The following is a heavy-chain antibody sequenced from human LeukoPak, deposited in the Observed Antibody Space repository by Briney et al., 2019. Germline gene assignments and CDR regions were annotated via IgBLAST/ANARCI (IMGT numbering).Heavy chain of an antibody. CDR1: GGSISSYY. CDR3: ARDRIAVAGNYYYYGMDV. D-gene: IGHD6-19*01. CDR2: IYSSGST. J-gene: IGHJ6*02. V-gene: IGHV4-4*07. Sequence: SETLSLTCTVSGGSISSYYWSWVRQPAGKGLEWIGRIYSSGSTNHNPSLKSRVTMSVDTSKNQFSLKLSSVTAADTAVYYCARDRIAVAGNYYYYGMDVWGQGTTVTVSS.